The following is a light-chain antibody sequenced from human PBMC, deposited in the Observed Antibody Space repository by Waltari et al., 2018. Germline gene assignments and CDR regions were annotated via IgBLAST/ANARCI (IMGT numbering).Light chain of an antibody. J-gene: IGLJ2*01. CDR2: EVS. CDR1: SSPFGGYTY. Sequence: QSALTQPPSASGPPGQSVPTSCPEPSSPFGGYTYFPWYQQHPGKAPKLMIYEVSKRPSGVPDRFSGSKSGNTASLTVSGLQAEDEADYYCSSYAGSNNSVVFGGGTKLTVL. V-gene: IGLV2-8*01. CDR3: SSYAGSNNSVV.